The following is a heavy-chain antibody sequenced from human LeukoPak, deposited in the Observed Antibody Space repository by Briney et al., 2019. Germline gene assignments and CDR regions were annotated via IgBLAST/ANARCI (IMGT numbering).Heavy chain of an antibody. CDR3: TLGLGIGDY. V-gene: IGHV1-8*01. CDR1: RYTLTSYD. J-gene: IGHJ4*02. Sequence: ALVKVSCYASRYTLTSYDINWLRQAAGQGREWMGWINPYSGNTGNAPKFHDRVTMARNTSTSTAYIELCNLTSEEPSVYYYTLGLGIGDYWGQGTLVTVSS. CDR2: INPYSGNT. D-gene: IGHD7-27*01.